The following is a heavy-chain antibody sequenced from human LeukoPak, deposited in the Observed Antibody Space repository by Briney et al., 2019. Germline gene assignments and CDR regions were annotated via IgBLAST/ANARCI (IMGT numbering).Heavy chain of an antibody. D-gene: IGHD6-19*01. J-gene: IGHJ4*02. CDR3: AKTTVGYSSGRYPGWPADS. CDR1: GFIFNTCA. Sequence: GGSLRLSCEASGFIFNTCAIYWVRQAPGKGLEWVSGICGSGGCTYYADSVKGRFTISRDNSKNTVDLQMNSLTADDTAVYYCAKTTVGYSSGRYPGWPADSWGQGALVTISS. CDR2: ICGSGGCT. V-gene: IGHV3-23*01.